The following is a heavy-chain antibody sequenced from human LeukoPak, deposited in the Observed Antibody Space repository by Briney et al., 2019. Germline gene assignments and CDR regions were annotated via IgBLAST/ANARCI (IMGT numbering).Heavy chain of an antibody. J-gene: IGHJ4*02. V-gene: IGHV3-48*04. CDR1: GFTFSSYS. CDR2: ISSSSGTI. D-gene: IGHD5-12*01. Sequence: GGSLRLSCAASGFTFSSYSMNWVRQAPGQGLEWVSYISSSSGTIYYADSVKGRFTTSRDNAKNSLYLQMNSLRAEDTAVYYCAREGLYSGYEWFWGQGTLVTVSS. CDR3: AREGLYSGYEWF.